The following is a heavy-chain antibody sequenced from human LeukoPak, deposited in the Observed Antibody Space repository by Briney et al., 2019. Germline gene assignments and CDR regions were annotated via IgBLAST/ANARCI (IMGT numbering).Heavy chain of an antibody. D-gene: IGHD3-10*01. CDR3: ARDAGVQGVISFDY. V-gene: IGHV4-59*01. CDR2: IYYSGST. J-gene: IGHJ4*02. CDR1: GGAISSYY. Sequence: PSETLSLTCTVSGGAISSYYWSWIRQPPGKGLEWIGYIYYSGSTNYNPSLKSRVTISVDTSKNQFSLKLSSVTAADTAVYYCARDAGVQGVISFDYWGQGTLVTVSS.